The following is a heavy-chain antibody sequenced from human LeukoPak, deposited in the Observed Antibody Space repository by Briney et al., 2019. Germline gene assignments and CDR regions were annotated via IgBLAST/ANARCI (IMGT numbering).Heavy chain of an antibody. CDR3: GRKLSGTYQGTFDY. D-gene: IGHD1-7*01. CDR2: IHYTGIT. Sequence: SETLSLTCTVSGGSISTATHYWAWIRQPPGEGLEWIGTIHYTGITYYNPSLKSRVTISVDTSKNQFSLHLGSVTAADTAVYHCGRKLSGTYQGTFDYWGKGTLVPVSS. CDR1: GGSISTATHY. V-gene: IGHV4-39*01. J-gene: IGHJ4*02.